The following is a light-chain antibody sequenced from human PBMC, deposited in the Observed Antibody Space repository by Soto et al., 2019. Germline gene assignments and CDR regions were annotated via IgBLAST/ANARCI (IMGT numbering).Light chain of an antibody. Sequence: QSALTQPPSASGSPGQSLTISCTGTSSDVGGYNYVSWYQQHPGKAPKLMIYEVSKRPSGVPDRFSGSKSGNTASLTVSGLQAEDEADYYCSSYAGSNNRVFGTGTKLTVL. J-gene: IGLJ1*01. CDR2: EVS. CDR1: SSDVGGYNY. V-gene: IGLV2-8*01. CDR3: SSYAGSNNRV.